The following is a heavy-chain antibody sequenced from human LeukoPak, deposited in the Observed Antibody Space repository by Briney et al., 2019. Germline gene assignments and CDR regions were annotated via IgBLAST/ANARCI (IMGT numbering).Heavy chain of an antibody. D-gene: IGHD2-15*01. V-gene: IGHV1-18*01. J-gene: IGHJ4*02. CDR3: AREYSWYYFDY. CDR2: ISAYNGNT. CDR1: GYTFTSYG. Sequence: ASVKVSCKASGYTFTSYGISWVRQAPGQGLEWMGWISAYNGNTNYVQKLQGRVTMTTTSTAYMELGSPRSDDTAVYYCAREYSWYYFDYWGQGTLVTVSS.